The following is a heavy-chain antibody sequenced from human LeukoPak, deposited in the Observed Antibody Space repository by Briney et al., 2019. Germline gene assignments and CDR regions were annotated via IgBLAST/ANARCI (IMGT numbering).Heavy chain of an antibody. CDR2: ISYDGSNK. CDR1: GSTFSSYA. Sequence: GGSLRLSCAASGSTFSSYAMHWVRQAPGKGLEWVAVISYDGSNKYYADSVKGRFTISRDNSKNTLYLQMNSLRAEDTAVYYCARYCSSTSCYIGRGFDYWGQGTLVTVSS. CDR3: ARYCSSTSCYIGRGFDY. J-gene: IGHJ4*02. D-gene: IGHD2-2*02. V-gene: IGHV3-30-3*01.